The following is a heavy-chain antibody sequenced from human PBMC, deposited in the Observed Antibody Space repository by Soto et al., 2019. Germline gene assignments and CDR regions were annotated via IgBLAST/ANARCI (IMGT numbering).Heavy chain of an antibody. CDR2: INPNSGGT. CDR1: GYTFTGYY. D-gene: IGHD5-12*01. Sequence: ASVKVSCKASGYTFTGYYMHWVRQAPGQGLEWMGWINPNSGGTNYALKFQGWVTMTRDTSISTAYMELSRLRSDDTAVYYCARDGSSGYDQPSTRYYGMDVWGQGTTVTVSS. J-gene: IGHJ6*02. CDR3: ARDGSSGYDQPSTRYYGMDV. V-gene: IGHV1-2*04.